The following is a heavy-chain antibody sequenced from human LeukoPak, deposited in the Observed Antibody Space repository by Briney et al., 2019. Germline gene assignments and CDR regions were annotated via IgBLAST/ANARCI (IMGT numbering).Heavy chain of an antibody. V-gene: IGHV1-46*01. CDR2: FNPSGGDT. D-gene: IGHD2-2*01. J-gene: IGHJ6*02. CDR3: ARGCRVVPGVHNVGMTSYYNGMDV. Sequence: AASVKVSFKASGYTFTSYYMHWVRQAPGLGLQWMGIFNPSGGDTSYAQKFQGRVTTTRDTSTSTVYMEVVSLRSEDTAVYYCARGCRVVPGVHNVGMTSYYNGMDVWGQGTTVTVSS. CDR1: GYTFTSYY.